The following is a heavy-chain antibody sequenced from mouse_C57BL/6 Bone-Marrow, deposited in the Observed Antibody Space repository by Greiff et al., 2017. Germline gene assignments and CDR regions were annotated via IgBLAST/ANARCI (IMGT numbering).Heavy chain of an antibody. V-gene: IGHV1-26*01. CDR1: GYTFTDYY. CDR2: INPNNGGT. Sequence: EVQLQQSGPELVKPGASVKISCKASGYTFTDYYMNWVKQSHGKSLEWIGDINPNNGGTSYNQKFKGKATLTVDKSSSTAYMELRSLTSEDSAVYYCARAQIYYYGSSPYFDYWGQGTTLTVSS. D-gene: IGHD1-1*01. CDR3: ARAQIYYYGSSPYFDY. J-gene: IGHJ2*01.